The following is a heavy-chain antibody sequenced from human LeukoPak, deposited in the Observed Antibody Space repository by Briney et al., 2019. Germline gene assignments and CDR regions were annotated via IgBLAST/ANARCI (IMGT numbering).Heavy chain of an antibody. V-gene: IGHV3-23*01. CDR2: FSGSGGST. CDR3: AKGSTLRVARWFDP. CDR1: VFTFSRYA. Sequence: PGGSLSLSCALSVFTFSRYAMSCVPRSTGKGLEWVSDFSGSGGSTYYADSVKGRFTISRDNSKNTLYLQMNSLRAEDTAVYYCAKGSTLRVARWFDPWGQGNLVTVSS. D-gene: IGHD4-17*01. J-gene: IGHJ5*02.